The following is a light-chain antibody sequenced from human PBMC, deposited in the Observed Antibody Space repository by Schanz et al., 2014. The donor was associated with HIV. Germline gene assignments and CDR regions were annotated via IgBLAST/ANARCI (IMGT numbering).Light chain of an antibody. V-gene: IGKV1-6*01. J-gene: IGKJ1*01. CDR2: SAS. Sequence: AIQMTQSPTSLSASVGDRVTITCRASEGIENDLAWYQQRPGRAPKLLIFSASTVQNGVPSRFSGSGSGTDFTLTISSLQPEDFATYYCQQSHSAPWTFGQGTKVEIK. CDR3: QQSHSAPWT. CDR1: EGIEND.